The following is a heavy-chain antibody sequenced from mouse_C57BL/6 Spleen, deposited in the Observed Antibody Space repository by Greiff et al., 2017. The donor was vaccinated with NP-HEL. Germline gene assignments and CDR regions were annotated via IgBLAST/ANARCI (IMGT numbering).Heavy chain of an antibody. D-gene: IGHD2-4*01. V-gene: IGHV7-3*01. CDR2: IRNKANGYTT. J-gene: IGHJ4*01. Sequence: DVMLVESGGGLVQPGGSLSLSCAASGFTFTDYYMSWVRQPPGKALEWLGFIRNKANGYTTEYSASVKGRFTISRDNSQSILYLQMNALRAEDSATYYCARSLPYDYDEGGPMDYWGQGTSVTVSS. CDR1: GFTFTDYY. CDR3: ARSLPYDYDEGGPMDY.